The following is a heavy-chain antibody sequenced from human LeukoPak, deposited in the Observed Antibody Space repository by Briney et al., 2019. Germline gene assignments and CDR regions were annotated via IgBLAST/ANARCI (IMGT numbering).Heavy chain of an antibody. CDR1: GGTFSSYA. CDR3: ARALTYYYDSSGYYVFDY. D-gene: IGHD3-22*01. V-gene: IGHV1-18*01. CDR2: ISAYNGNT. Sequence: ASVKVSCKASGGTFSSYAISWVRQAPGQGLEWMGWISAYNGNTNYAQKLQGRVTMTTDTSTSTAYMELRSLRSDDTAVYYCARALTYYYDSSGYYVFDYWGQGTLVTVRS. J-gene: IGHJ4*02.